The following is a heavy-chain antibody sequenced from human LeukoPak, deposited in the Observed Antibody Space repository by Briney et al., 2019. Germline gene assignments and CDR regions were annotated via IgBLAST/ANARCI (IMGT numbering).Heavy chain of an antibody. CDR1: GFTFSTYG. D-gene: IGHD5-18*01. V-gene: IGHV3-30*02. Sequence: TGGSLRLSCAASGFTFSTYGMHWVRQAPGKGLEWVAFIRYDGSNKYYADSVKGRFTISRDNSTNTVSLQMNSLRAEDTAVYYCAKDYGGYGYSTDYWGQGTLVTVSS. CDR2: IRYDGSNK. J-gene: IGHJ4*02. CDR3: AKDYGGYGYSTDY.